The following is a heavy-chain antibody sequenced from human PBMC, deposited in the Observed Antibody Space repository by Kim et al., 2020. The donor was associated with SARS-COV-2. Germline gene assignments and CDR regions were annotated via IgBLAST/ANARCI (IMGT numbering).Heavy chain of an antibody. J-gene: IGHJ5*02. CDR3: ARHGLHYYDSSGYPGGGFDP. V-gene: IGHV5-10-1*01. Sequence: GESLKISCKGSGYSFTSYWISWVRQMPGKGLEWMGRIDPSDSYTNYSPSFQGHVTISADKSISTAYLQWSSLKASDTAMYYCARHGLHYYDSSGYPGGGFDPWGQGTLVTVSS. CDR2: IDPSDSYT. D-gene: IGHD3-22*01. CDR1: GYSFTSYW.